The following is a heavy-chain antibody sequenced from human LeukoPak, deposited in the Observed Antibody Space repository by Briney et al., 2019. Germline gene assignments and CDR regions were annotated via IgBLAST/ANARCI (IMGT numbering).Heavy chain of an antibody. CDR3: ARGIKEYCGGDCYQYYYYYYMDV. CDR1: GGSISGYY. Sequence: SETLTLTCTVSGGSISGYYWGWIRQPPGKGLEWIGSIYYSGSTYYNPSLKSRVTISVDTSKNQFSLKLSSVTAADTAVYYCARGIKEYCGGDCYQYYYYYYMDVWGKGTTVTVSS. D-gene: IGHD2-21*02. CDR2: IYYSGST. V-gene: IGHV4-39*07. J-gene: IGHJ6*03.